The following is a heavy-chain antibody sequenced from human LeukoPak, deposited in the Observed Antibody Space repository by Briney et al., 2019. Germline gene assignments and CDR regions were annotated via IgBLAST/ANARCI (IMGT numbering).Heavy chain of an antibody. CDR2: IYTSGST. V-gene: IGHV4-61*02. CDR1: GGSISSGSYY. J-gene: IGHJ6*04. CDR3: ARGPLSRKDV. D-gene: IGHD6-13*01. Sequence: SETLSLTCTVSGGSISSGSYYWSWIRQPAGKGLEWIGRIYTSGSTNYNPSLKSRVTMSVDTSKNQFSLKLSSVTAADTAVYYCARGPLSRKDVWGKGTTVTVSS.